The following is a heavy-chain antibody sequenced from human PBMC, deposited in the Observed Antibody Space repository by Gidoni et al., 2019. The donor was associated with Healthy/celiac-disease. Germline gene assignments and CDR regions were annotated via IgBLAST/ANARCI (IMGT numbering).Heavy chain of an antibody. J-gene: IGHJ4*02. V-gene: IGHV1-46*01. CDR2: INPSGGST. CDR1: GYTFTSYY. D-gene: IGHD2-15*01. CDR3: ARALIVHFDY. Sequence: QVQLVQSGAELTKPGASVTVSCQASGYTFTSYYMHWVRQAPGQGLEWMGIINPSGGSTSYAKKFQGRVNMTRDTSTSTVYMELSSLRSEDTAVYYCARALIVHFDYWGQGTLVTVSS.